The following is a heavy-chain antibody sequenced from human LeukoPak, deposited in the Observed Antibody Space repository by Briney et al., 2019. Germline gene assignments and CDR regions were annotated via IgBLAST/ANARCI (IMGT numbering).Heavy chain of an antibody. CDR2: SNSDGSST. Sequence: PGGSLRLSCAASGFTFSRYWMHWVRQPPGKGLVWVSHSNSDGSSTSYADSVKGRFTISRDNAKDTLYLQMNSLRADDTAVYYCARPSGYTSGWFGYWGQGTVVTVSS. CDR1: GFTFSRYW. CDR3: ARPSGYTSGWFGY. J-gene: IGHJ4*02. V-gene: IGHV3-74*01. D-gene: IGHD6-19*01.